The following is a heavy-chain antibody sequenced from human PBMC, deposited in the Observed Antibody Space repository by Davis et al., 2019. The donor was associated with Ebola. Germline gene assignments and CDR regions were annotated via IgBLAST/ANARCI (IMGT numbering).Heavy chain of an antibody. CDR1: GDSISSNDYH. J-gene: IGHJ1*01. CDR2: IYYRGST. V-gene: IGHV4-30-4*02. D-gene: IGHD5-24*01. CDR3: ARGSRRDGYKD. Sequence: MPSETLSLTCVVSGDSISSNDYHWSWIRQPPGKGLEWIGYIYYRGSTHFNPSLESRLSMSVDTSKNQFSLKMTSVNVADTAIYYCARGSRRDGYKDWGQGTLVTVSS.